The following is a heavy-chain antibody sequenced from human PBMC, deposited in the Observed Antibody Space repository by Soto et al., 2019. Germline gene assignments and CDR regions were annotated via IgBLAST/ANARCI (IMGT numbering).Heavy chain of an antibody. CDR3: ARDLALDYGDPYFDY. Sequence: GESLKISCAASGFTFSSYAMHWVRQAPGKGLEWVAVISYDGSNKYYADSVKGRFTISRDNSKNTLYLQMNSLRAEDTAVYYCARDLALDYGDPYFDYWGQGTLVTVSS. D-gene: IGHD4-17*01. CDR1: GFTFSSYA. J-gene: IGHJ4*02. V-gene: IGHV3-30-3*01. CDR2: ISYDGSNK.